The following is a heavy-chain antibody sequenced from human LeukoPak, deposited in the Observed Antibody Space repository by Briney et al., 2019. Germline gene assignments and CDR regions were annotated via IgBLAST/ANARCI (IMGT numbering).Heavy chain of an antibody. CDR1: GFTFSSYA. Sequence: GGSLRLSCAASGFTFSSYAMHWVRQAPGKGLEWVAVISYDGSNKYYADSVKGRFTISRDNSKNTLYLQMNSLRAEDTAVYYCARDSHCSSTSYYPRDWGQGTLVTVSS. CDR3: ARDSHCSSTSYYPRD. D-gene: IGHD2-2*01. V-gene: IGHV3-30*04. CDR2: ISYDGSNK. J-gene: IGHJ4*02.